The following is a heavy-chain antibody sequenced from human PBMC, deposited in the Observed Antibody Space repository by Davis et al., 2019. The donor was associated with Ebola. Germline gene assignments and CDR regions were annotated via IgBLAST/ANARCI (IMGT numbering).Heavy chain of an antibody. D-gene: IGHD6-6*01. CDR3: ARAKYYGMDV. Sequence: PGGSLRLSCEASGFTFSSYWMHWVRQAPGKGLVWVSRISGEGSTTKYADSVKGRFTISRDNAKNTLYLQMNTLRAEDTAVYYCARAKYYGMDVWGKGTTVTVSS. V-gene: IGHV3-74*03. J-gene: IGHJ6*04. CDR2: ISGEGSTT. CDR1: GFTFSSYW.